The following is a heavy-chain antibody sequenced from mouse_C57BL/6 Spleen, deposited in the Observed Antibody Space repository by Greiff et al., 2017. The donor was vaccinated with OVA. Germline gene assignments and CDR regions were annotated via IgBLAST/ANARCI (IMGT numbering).Heavy chain of an antibody. V-gene: IGHV1-52*01. D-gene: IGHD2-4*01. J-gene: IGHJ2*01. Sequence: QVQLQQPGAELVRPGSSVKLSCKASGYTFTSYWMHWVKQRPIQGLEWIGNIDPSDSETNYNQKIKDKATLTVDKSSSTAYMQLSSLTSEDSAVYYCARWKDYDYDFDDWGKGTTLTVSS. CDR2: IDPSDSET. CDR1: GYTFTSYW. CDR3: ARWKDYDYDFDD.